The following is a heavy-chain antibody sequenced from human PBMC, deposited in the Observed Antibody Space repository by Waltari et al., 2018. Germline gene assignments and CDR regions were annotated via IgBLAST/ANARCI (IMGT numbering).Heavy chain of an antibody. J-gene: IGHJ4*02. D-gene: IGHD2-15*01. CDR2: INPDGNTI. Sequence: EVQVVGVGGGLVQPGWSLRPSCKPSCPPVSTYWLHWVRQAPGRGLVWVSRINPDGNTINYADSLRGRFTISRDSARNTLYLQMNSLRADDTAVYYCVRDFGGNLDSWGQGTLVTVSS. CDR1: CPPVSTYW. CDR3: VRDFGGNLDS. V-gene: IGHV3-74*01.